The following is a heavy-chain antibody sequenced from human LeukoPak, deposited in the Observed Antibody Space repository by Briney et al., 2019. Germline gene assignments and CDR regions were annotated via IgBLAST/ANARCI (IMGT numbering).Heavy chain of an antibody. CDR2: INHSGST. J-gene: IGHJ6*04. CDR1: GGSFSGYY. Sequence: SETLSLTCAVYGGSFSGYYWSWIRQPPGKGLEWIGEINHSGSTNYNPSLKSRVTISVDTSKNQFSLKLSSVTAADTAVYYCARSYGSGSYRVWGKGTTVTLSS. V-gene: IGHV4-34*01. CDR3: ARSYGSGSYRV. D-gene: IGHD3-10*01.